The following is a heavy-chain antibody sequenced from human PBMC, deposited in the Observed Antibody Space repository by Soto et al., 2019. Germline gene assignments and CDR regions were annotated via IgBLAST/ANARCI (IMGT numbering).Heavy chain of an antibody. CDR3: ATGDWYFDF. J-gene: IGHJ2*01. Sequence: QVPLVQSGAEVKKPGASVRVSCKASGYTFTSYYISWVRQAPGQGLEWMGWISAYNGNTNYAQNLQGRVTMTTDTSTSTGYMELRSLRTDDTAVYYCATGDWYFDFWGRGTLVTVSS. CDR2: ISAYNGNT. V-gene: IGHV1-18*01. CDR1: GYTFTSYY.